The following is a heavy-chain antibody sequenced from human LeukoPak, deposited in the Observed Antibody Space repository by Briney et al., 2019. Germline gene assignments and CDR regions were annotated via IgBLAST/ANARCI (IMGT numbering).Heavy chain of an antibody. CDR2: IIPILGIA. Sequence: SVKVSCKASGGTFSSYAISWLRQAPGQGLEWMGRIIPILGIANYAQKFQGRVTITADKSTSTAYMELSSLRSEDTAVYYCARAAVAGREVFAYWGQGTLVTVSS. J-gene: IGHJ4*02. CDR1: GGTFSSYA. D-gene: IGHD6-19*01. CDR3: ARAAVAGREVFAY. V-gene: IGHV1-69*04.